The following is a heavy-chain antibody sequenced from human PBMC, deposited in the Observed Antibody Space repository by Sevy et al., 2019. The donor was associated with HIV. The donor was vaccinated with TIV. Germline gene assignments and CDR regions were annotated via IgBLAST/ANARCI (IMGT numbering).Heavy chain of an antibody. J-gene: IGHJ4*02. CDR1: GFTFSIYT. CDR2: ISSSSTYI. CDR3: RGVGLTTDFDY. Sequence: GGSLRLSCAASGFTFSIYTMNWVRQAPGKGLEWVSSISSSSTYIYYADSVRGRFTISRDNAKNSLYLQMHSLRAEDTAVYYCRGVGLTTDFDYWGQGTLVTVSS. V-gene: IGHV3-21*01. D-gene: IGHD1-26*01.